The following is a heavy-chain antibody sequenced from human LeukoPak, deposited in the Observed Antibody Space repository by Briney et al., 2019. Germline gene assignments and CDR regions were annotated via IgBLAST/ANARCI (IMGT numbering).Heavy chain of an antibody. CDR1: GFTLRSSD. Sequence: PGTSLRLSCEGSGFTLRSSDMHWARQAPGKGLKWVAVIWHDGSIERYADSVKGRFTVSRDNSGTTLYLQMNSLRVEDTAVYYCARGPLNKFGVDDWGQGTTVTVSS. D-gene: IGHD1/OR15-1a*01. CDR3: ARGPLNKFGVDD. J-gene: IGHJ6*02. CDR2: IWHDGSIE. V-gene: IGHV3-33*01.